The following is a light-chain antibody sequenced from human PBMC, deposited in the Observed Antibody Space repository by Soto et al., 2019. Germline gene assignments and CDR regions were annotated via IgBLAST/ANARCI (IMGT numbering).Light chain of an antibody. Sequence: DIQMTQSPSTLSASVGDRVTITCRASQNISNWLAWYQQRPGRAPNLLIHDASTLESGVPSRFSGSGSVTEFTLTISSLQPDDFATYYCQQYYTLYTFGQGPKLEIK. CDR2: DAS. J-gene: IGKJ2*01. CDR1: QNISNW. V-gene: IGKV1-5*01. CDR3: QQYYTLYT.